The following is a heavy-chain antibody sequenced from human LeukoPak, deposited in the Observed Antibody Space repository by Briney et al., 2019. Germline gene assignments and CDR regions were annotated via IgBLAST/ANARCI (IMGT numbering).Heavy chain of an antibody. D-gene: IGHD4-17*01. CDR3: AKPDDYGDSRRLDY. CDR2: IRYDGSNK. CDR1: GFTFSSYG. Sequence: GGPLRLSCAASGFTFSSYGMHWVRQAPGKGLEWVAFIRYDGSNKYYADSVKGRFTISRDNSKNTLYLQMNSLRAEDTAVYYCAKPDDYGDSRRLDYWGQGTLVTVSS. J-gene: IGHJ4*02. V-gene: IGHV3-30*02.